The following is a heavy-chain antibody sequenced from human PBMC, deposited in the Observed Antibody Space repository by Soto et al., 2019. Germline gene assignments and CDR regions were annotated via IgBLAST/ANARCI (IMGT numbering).Heavy chain of an antibody. Sequence: EVQLLESGGGLVQPGGSLRLSCAASGFTFSNYGMSWVRQAPGKGLEWVSSISGGNTFYAGSVKGRFTISRDNSKNTLYLQMNSLTAEYTAVYYCANAPSSDCNSGACSLRSWGQGTLVTVSS. D-gene: IGHD2-21*01. CDR3: ANAPSSDCNSGACSLRS. CDR1: GFTFSNYG. J-gene: IGHJ5*02. V-gene: IGHV3-23*01. CDR2: SISGGNT.